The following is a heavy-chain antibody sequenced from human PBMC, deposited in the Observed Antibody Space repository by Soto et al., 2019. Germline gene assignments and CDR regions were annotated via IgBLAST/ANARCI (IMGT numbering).Heavy chain of an antibody. Sequence: ASVKVSCKASGYTFTSYGISWVRQAPGQGLEWMGWISAYNGNTNYAQKLQGRVTMTTDTSTSTAYMELRSLRSDDTAVYYCARGCRGQYYDFWSGYPDGIDYWGQGTLVTVSS. CDR3: ARGCRGQYYDFWSGYPDGIDY. CDR2: ISAYNGNT. D-gene: IGHD3-3*01. V-gene: IGHV1-18*01. CDR1: GYTFTSYG. J-gene: IGHJ4*02.